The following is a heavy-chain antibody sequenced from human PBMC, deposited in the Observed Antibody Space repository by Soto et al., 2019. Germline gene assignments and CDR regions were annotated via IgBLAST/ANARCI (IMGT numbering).Heavy chain of an antibody. V-gene: IGHV4-39*01. CDR3: VRQRPAMSISEH. D-gene: IGHD1-1*01. J-gene: IGHJ4*02. CDR1: GGSISSSSYY. Sequence: SETLSHTCTVSGGSISSSSYYWGWIRQPPGKGLEWIGSIYYSGSTYYNPSLKSRVTISVDTSKNQFSLKLSSVTAADTAVYYCVRQRPAMSISEHWGQTTLVSVSS. CDR2: IYYSGST.